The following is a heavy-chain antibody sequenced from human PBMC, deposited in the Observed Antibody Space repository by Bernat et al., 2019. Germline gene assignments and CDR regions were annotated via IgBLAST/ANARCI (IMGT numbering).Heavy chain of an antibody. CDR1: GGSISSGGYY. V-gene: IGHV4-31*03. D-gene: IGHD6-19*01. J-gene: IGHJ5*02. CDR2: IYYSGST. CDR3: ARDWGIAVAGKEGWFDP. Sequence: QVQLQESGPGLVKPSQTLSLTCTVSGGSISSGGYYWIWIRQHPGKGLEWIGYIYYSGSTYYNPSLKSRVTISVDTSKNQFSLKLSSVTAADTAVYYCARDWGIAVAGKEGWFDPWGQGTLVTVSS.